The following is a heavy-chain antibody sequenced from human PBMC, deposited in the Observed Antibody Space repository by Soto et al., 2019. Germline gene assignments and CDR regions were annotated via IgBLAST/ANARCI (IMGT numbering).Heavy chain of an antibody. CDR2: ISYDGSNK. CDR1: GFTFSSCV. CDR3: AKPVTGTTLELDY. Sequence: QTGGSLRLSCAASGFTFSSCVMHWVRQAPGKGLEWVAVISYDGSNKYYADSVKGRFTISRDNSKNTLYLQMNSLRAEDTAVYYCAKPVTGTTLELDYWGQGTLVTVSS. D-gene: IGHD1-7*01. V-gene: IGHV3-30*18. J-gene: IGHJ4*02.